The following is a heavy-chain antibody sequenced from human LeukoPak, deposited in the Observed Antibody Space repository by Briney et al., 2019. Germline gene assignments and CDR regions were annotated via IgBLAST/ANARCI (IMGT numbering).Heavy chain of an antibody. CDR3: AKDLHWGVGATTFDY. Sequence: GGSLRLSCAASGFTFSSYAMSWVRQAPGKGLEWVSAISGSGGSTYYADSVKGRFTISRDNSKNTLYLQMNSLRAEDTAVYCCAKDLHWGVGATTFDYWGQGTLVTVSS. CDR2: ISGSGGST. V-gene: IGHV3-23*01. D-gene: IGHD1-26*01. J-gene: IGHJ4*02. CDR1: GFTFSSYA.